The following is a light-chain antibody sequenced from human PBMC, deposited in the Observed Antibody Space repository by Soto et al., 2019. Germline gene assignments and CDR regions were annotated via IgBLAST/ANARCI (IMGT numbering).Light chain of an antibody. Sequence: EVVLTQSPATLSLSPGEEATLSCRASQSIGNYLAWYQQKPGQAPRLLIYATSNRATGIPARFSGSGSGTDFTLTISSLQPEDFATYYCQQLNSYPYTFGQGTKLEIK. V-gene: IGKV3-11*01. J-gene: IGKJ2*01. CDR1: QSIGNY. CDR3: QQLNSYPYT. CDR2: ATS.